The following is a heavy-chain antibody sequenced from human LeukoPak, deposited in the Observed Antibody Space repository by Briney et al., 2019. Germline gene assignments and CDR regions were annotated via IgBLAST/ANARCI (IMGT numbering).Heavy chain of an antibody. V-gene: IGHV4-34*01. CDR1: GGSFSGYY. J-gene: IGHJ4*02. CDR3: AREANTMIVVVTSGYFDY. D-gene: IGHD3-22*01. CDR2: INHSGSN. Sequence: NPSETLSLTCAVYGGSFSGYYWSWIRQPPGKGLEWIGEINHSGSNNYNPSLKSRVTISVDPSKNQFSLKLSSVTAADTAVYYCAREANTMIVVVTSGYFDYWGQGTLVTVSS.